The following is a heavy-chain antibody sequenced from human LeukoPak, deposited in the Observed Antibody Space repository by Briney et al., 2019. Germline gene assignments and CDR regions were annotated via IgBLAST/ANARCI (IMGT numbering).Heavy chain of an antibody. CDR2: INHSGST. CDR3: ARTRGGTRYSSSPPCDY. D-gene: IGHD6-13*01. J-gene: IGHJ4*02. V-gene: IGHV4-34*01. CDR1: GGSFSGYY. Sequence: SETLSLTCAVYGGSFSGYYWSWIRQPPGKGLEWIGEINHSGSTNYNPSLKSQVTISVDTSKNQFSLKLSSVTAADTAVYYCARTRGGTRYSSSPPCDYWGQGTLVTVSS.